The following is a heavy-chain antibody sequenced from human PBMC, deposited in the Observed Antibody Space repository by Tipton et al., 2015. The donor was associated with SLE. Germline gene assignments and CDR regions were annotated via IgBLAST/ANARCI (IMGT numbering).Heavy chain of an antibody. V-gene: IGHV4-39*07. CDR1: AGSISSSCYY. Sequence: TLSLTCTVSAGSISSSCYYCGWIRQPPGKGLEWIGRIYYSGSTYYNPSPKSRVTISVDTSKNQFSLKLSSVTAADTAVYYCARRSLGFLEGWGQGTLVTVSS. D-gene: IGHD3-3*01. CDR3: ARRSLGFLEG. CDR2: IYYSGST. J-gene: IGHJ4*02.